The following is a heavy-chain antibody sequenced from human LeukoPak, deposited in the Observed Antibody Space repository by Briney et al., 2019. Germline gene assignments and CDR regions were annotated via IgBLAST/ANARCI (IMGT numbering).Heavy chain of an antibody. J-gene: IGHJ4*02. CDR2: IRYDGSNK. CDR1: GFTFSSYG. D-gene: IGHD4-23*01. CDR3: ARDPPRRGVTHDYFDY. V-gene: IGHV3-30*02. Sequence: TGGSLRLSCAASGFTFSSYGMHWVRQAPGKGLEWVAFIRYDGSNKYYADSVKGRFTISRDSAKNSLYLQMNSLRAEDTAVYYCARDPPRRGVTHDYFDYWGQGTLVTVSS.